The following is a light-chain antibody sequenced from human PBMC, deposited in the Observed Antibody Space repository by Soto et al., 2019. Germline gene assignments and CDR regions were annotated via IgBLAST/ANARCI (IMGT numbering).Light chain of an antibody. CDR1: SSDVGSYNL. Sequence: QSALTQPASVSGSPGQSITISCTGTSSDVGSYNLVSWYQQHPGKAPKLMIYEGSKRPSGGSNRFTGSKSGNTAPLTIAGLQAEDEADYYCCSYAGSSTVVFGGGTKLTVL. CDR2: EGS. V-gene: IGLV2-23*01. J-gene: IGLJ2*01. CDR3: CSYAGSSTVV.